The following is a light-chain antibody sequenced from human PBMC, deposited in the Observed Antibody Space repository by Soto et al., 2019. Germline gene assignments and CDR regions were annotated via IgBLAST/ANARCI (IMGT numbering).Light chain of an antibody. CDR3: QQYGTWT. J-gene: IGKJ1*01. Sequence: EIVLTQSPATRSVSPGESATLSCRASQSLSSGSLAWYQQKPGQAPRLLIYGASSRATGIPDRFSGSGSGTDFTLTISRLEPEDFAVYYCQQYGTWTFGQGTKVDIK. CDR2: GAS. V-gene: IGKV3-20*01. CDR1: QSLSSGS.